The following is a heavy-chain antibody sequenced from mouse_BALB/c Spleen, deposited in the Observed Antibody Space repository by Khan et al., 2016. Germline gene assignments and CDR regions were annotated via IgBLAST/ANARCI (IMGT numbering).Heavy chain of an antibody. J-gene: IGHJ2*01. CDR1: GYSITSDYA. CDR2: ISYSGST. CDR3: ARGRGYFDY. V-gene: IGHV3-2*02. Sequence: EVQLQESGPGLEKPSQSLSLTCTVTGYSITSDYAWKWIRQFPGNKLEWVGYISYSGSTSYNPSLKSRISITRDTSKNKFFLQLNYVNNEDTATYYSARGRGYFDYCCQVTTLTVSS.